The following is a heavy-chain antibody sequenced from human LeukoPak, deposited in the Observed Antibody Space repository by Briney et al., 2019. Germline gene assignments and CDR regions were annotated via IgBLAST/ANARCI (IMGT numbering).Heavy chain of an antibody. J-gene: IGHJ5*02. CDR3: ARGVDIVVVPAATNWFDP. CDR2: IIPIFGTA. CDR1: GGTFSSYA. D-gene: IGHD2-2*03. Sequence: GASVKVSCKASGGTFSSYAISWVRQAPGQGLEWMGGIIPIFGTANYAQKFQGRVTITADESTSTAYMELSSLRSEDTAVYYCARGVDIVVVPAATNWFDPWGQGTLVTVSS. V-gene: IGHV1-69*13.